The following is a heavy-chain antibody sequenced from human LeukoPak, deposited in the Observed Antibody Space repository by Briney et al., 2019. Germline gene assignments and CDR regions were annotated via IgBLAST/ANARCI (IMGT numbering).Heavy chain of an antibody. CDR1: GFTFSSYA. V-gene: IGHV3-23*01. D-gene: IGHD3-22*01. J-gene: IGHJ4*02. CDR2: ISGSGGST. CDR3: AKDLVDYYDSSGYYSSSDY. Sequence: GGSLRLSCAASGFTFSSYAMSWVRQAPGKGLEWVSAISGSGGSTYYADSVKGRFTISRDNSKNTLYLQMNSLRAEDTAVCYCAKDLVDYYDSSGYYSSSDYWGQGTLVTVSS.